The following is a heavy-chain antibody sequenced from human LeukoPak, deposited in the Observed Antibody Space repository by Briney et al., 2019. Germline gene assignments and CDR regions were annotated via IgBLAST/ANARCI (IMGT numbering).Heavy chain of an antibody. CDR1: GYSFPNSW. Sequence: GESLKISCKGSGYSFPNSWIGWVRQMPGKGLEWVGSVRLGDSDTRYSPSFQGQVTMSVDKSISTAYLQWSSLKASDTAIYYCARVGQYTSSWYKWDYFDYWGQGTQVTVSS. CDR2: VRLGDSDT. J-gene: IGHJ4*02. D-gene: IGHD6-13*01. CDR3: ARVGQYTSSWYKWDYFDY. V-gene: IGHV5-51*01.